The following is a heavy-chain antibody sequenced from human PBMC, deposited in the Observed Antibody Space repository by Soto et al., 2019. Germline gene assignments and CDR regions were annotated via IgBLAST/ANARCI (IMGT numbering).Heavy chain of an antibody. V-gene: IGHV4-30-4*01. CDR3: ARVLYYGSGTSDL. CDR2: IYYTGSA. Sequence: PSETLSLTCTVSGGSISSGDYYWSWIRQPPGKGLEWIGYIYYTGSAYYNPSLKSRIIMSVDTSKNQFSLQVSSVTAADTAVYYCARVLYYGSGTSDLWGQGTLVTVSS. J-gene: IGHJ5*02. D-gene: IGHD3-10*01. CDR1: GGSISSGDYY.